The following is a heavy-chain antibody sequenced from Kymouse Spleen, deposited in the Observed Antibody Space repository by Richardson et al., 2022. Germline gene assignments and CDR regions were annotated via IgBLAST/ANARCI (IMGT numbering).Heavy chain of an antibody. CDR2: INHSGST. Sequence: QVQLQQWGAGLLKPSETLSLTCAVYGGSFSGYYWSWIRQPPGKGLEWIGEINHSGSTNYNPSLKSRVTISVDTSKNQFSLKLSSVTAADTAVYYCARERSGSYRWFDPWGQGTLVTVSS. J-gene: IGHJ5*02. CDR1: GGSFSGYY. D-gene: IGHD3-10*01,IGHD3-16*02. V-gene: IGHV4-34*01. CDR3: ARERSGSYRWFDP.